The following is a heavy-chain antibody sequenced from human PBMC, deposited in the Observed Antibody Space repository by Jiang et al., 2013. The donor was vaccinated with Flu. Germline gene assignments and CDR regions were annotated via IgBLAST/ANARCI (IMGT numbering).Heavy chain of an antibody. CDR2: INPNSGGT. CDR3: ARGLVVAAHAAYFDY. J-gene: IGHJ4*02. V-gene: IGHV1-2*04. Sequence: VQLVESGAEVKKPGASVKVSCKASGYTFTGYYMHWVRQAPGQGLEWMGWINPNSGGTNYAQKFQGWVTMTRDTSISTAYMELSRLRSDDTAVYYCARGLVVAAHAAYFDYWGQGTLVTVSS. CDR1: GYTFTGYY. D-gene: IGHD2-15*01.